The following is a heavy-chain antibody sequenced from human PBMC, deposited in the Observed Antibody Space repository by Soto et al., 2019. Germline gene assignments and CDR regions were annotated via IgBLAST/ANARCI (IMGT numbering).Heavy chain of an antibody. CDR3: ARGARN. D-gene: IGHD6-6*01. Sequence: EVQLVESGGGLVRPGGALRLSCADSRFTFSGYWMYWVRQAPGKGLEWVANIKEDGSEKNYVDYVRGRFTISRDNAKNSLYLQMNSLGAEEKAVYSCARGARNWGQGTMVTVSP. CDR2: IKEDGSEK. CDR1: RFTFSGYW. J-gene: IGHJ3*01. V-gene: IGHV3-7*01.